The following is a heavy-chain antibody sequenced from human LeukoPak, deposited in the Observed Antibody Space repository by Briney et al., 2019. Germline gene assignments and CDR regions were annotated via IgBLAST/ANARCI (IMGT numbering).Heavy chain of an antibody. CDR2: IIPIFGTA. CDR3: AITNGGVTIVRGVPGHYYYYYMDV. Sequence: ASVKVSCTASGGTFSSYAISWVRQAPGQGLEWMGGIIPIFGTANYAQKFQGRVTITADESTSTAYMELSSLRSEDTAVYYCAITNGGVTIVRGVPGHYYYYYMDVWGKGTTVTVSS. J-gene: IGHJ6*03. V-gene: IGHV1-69*13. D-gene: IGHD3-10*01. CDR1: GGTFSSYA.